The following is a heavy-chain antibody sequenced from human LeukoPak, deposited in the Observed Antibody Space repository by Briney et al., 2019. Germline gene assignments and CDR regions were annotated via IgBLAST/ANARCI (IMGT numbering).Heavy chain of an antibody. CDR2: IKQDGSEK. D-gene: IGHD4-17*01. V-gene: IGHV3-7*04. CDR1: GFTFSSYS. J-gene: IGHJ4*02. Sequence: QPGGSLRLSCAASGFTFSSYSMSWVRQAPGKGLEWVANIKQDGSEKYYLDSVKGRFTVSRDNAKNSLYLQMNSLRAEDTAVYSCARDFYGEFDFWGQGTLVTVSS. CDR3: ARDFYGEFDF.